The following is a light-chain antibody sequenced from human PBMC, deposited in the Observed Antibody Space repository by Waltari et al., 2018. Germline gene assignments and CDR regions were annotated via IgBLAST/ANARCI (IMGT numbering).Light chain of an antibody. V-gene: IGLV3-25*03. Sequence: SYELTQPPSVSVSPGQTARITCSGDAVPKQYGYWYQQKPGHAPVLVIYKDSERPSGIPERFSGSSSGTTVTLTISGVQAEDEADYYCQSADSSGAYVFGSGTKVTVL. CDR3: QSADSSGAYV. CDR2: KDS. CDR1: AVPKQY. J-gene: IGLJ1*01.